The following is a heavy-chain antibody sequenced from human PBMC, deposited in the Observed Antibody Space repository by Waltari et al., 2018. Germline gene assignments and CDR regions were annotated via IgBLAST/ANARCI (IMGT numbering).Heavy chain of an antibody. CDR3: ARATDYYGSGSYYYYYGMDV. Sequence: QVQLVQSGAEVKKPGSSVKVSCKASGGTFSSYAISWVRQAPGQGLEWMGGIIPIFGTANYAQKCQGRVTITADESTSTAYMELSSLRSEDTAVYYCARATDYYGSGSYYYYYGMDVWGQGTTVTVSS. CDR1: GGTFSSYA. CDR2: IIPIFGTA. J-gene: IGHJ6*02. V-gene: IGHV1-69*01. D-gene: IGHD3-10*01.